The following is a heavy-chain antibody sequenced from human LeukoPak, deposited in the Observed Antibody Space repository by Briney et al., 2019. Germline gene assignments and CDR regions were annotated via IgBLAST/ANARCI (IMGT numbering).Heavy chain of an antibody. CDR1: GGSISSYY. CDR3: ARSPWSIVGATGWFEP. V-gene: IGHV4-59*01. Sequence: SETPSLTCTVSGGSISSYYWSWIRQPPGKGLEWIGYIYYSGSTNYNPSLKSRVTISVDTSKNQFSLKLSSVTAADTAVYYCARSPWSIVGATGWFEPWGQGTLVTVSS. D-gene: IGHD1-26*01. J-gene: IGHJ5*02. CDR2: IYYSGST.